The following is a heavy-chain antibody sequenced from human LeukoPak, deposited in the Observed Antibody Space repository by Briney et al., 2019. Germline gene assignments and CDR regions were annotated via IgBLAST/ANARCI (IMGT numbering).Heavy chain of an antibody. CDR1: GYTFTSNG. V-gene: IGHV1-18*01. Sequence: ASVKVSCKASGYTFTSNGISWVRQAPGQGLEWMGWIIAYNDNTNNAHKLQGRVTMTTDTYTSTAYRELRILRSDDTAVYYCARALRLGDFDYWGQGTLVTVSS. D-gene: IGHD5-12*01. CDR3: ARALRLGDFDY. CDR2: IIAYNDNT. J-gene: IGHJ4*02.